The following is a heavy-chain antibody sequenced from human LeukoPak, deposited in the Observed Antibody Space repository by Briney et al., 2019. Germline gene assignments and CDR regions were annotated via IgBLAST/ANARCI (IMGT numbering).Heavy chain of an antibody. CDR3: ARDSGNFHYDMDV. D-gene: IGHD3-10*01. CDR2: KFSHDGTT. CDR1: GYSFNSHH. V-gene: IGHV1-46*02. J-gene: IGHJ6*02. Sequence: ASVKVSCKTSGYSFNSHHVHWVRQAPGQGLEWMGVKFSHDGTTSYTQNFQGRLTMTRDTSTSTIYMELSSLRSEDTAVYYCARDSGNFHYDMDVWGQGTTVIVSS.